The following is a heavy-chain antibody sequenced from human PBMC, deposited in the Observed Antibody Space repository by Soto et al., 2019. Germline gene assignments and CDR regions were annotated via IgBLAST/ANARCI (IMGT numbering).Heavy chain of an antibody. V-gene: IGHV4-4*07. CDR1: GGSISSYY. Sequence: PSETLSLTCTVSGGSISSYYWSWIRQPAGKGLEWIGRIYTSGSTNYNPSLKSRVTMSVDTSKNQFSLKLSSVTAADTAVYYCARAYYDFWSGSRGAYYYGMDVWGQGTTVTVSS. CDR3: ARAYYDFWSGSRGAYYYGMDV. D-gene: IGHD3-3*01. J-gene: IGHJ6*02. CDR2: IYTSGST.